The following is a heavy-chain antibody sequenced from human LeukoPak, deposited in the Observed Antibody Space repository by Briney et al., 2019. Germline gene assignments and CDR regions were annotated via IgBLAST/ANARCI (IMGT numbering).Heavy chain of an antibody. V-gene: IGHV1-8*01. CDR1: GYTFTSYD. Sequence: ASVKVSCKASGYTFTSYDINWVRQATGQGLEWMGWMNPNSGNTGYAQKFQGRVTMTRNTSISTAYMELSSLRSEDTAVYYCARVSRGYCSSTSCYDWGYWGQGTLVTVSS. D-gene: IGHD2-2*01. J-gene: IGHJ4*02. CDR2: MNPNSGNT. CDR3: ARVSRGYCSSTSCYDWGY.